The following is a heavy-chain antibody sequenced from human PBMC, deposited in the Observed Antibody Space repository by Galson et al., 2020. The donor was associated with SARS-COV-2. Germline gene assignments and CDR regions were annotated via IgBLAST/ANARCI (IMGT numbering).Heavy chain of an antibody. Sequence: KISCEASGGTFSSYAISWVRQAPGQGLEWMGRIIPILGIANYAQKFQGRVTITADKSTSTAYMELSSLRSEDTAVYYCARGGDIVATATADWYFDLWGRGTLVTVSS. CDR1: GGTFSSYA. V-gene: IGHV1-69*04. J-gene: IGHJ2*01. D-gene: IGHD5-12*01. CDR3: ARGGDIVATATADWYFDL. CDR2: IIPILGIA.